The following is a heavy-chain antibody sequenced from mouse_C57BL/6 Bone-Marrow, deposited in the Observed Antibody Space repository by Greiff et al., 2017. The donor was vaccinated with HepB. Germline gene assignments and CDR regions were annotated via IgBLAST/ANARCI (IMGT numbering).Heavy chain of an antibody. V-gene: IGHV1-82*01. J-gene: IGHJ2*01. CDR2: IYPGDGDT. Sequence: QVQLQQSGPELVKPGASVKISCKASGYAFSSSWMNWVKQRPGKGLEWIGRIYPGDGDTNYNGKFKGKATLTADKSSSTAYMQLSSLTSEDSAVYFCARALIYYGNSIGYWGQGTTLTVSS. D-gene: IGHD2-1*01. CDR3: ARALIYYGNSIGY. CDR1: GYAFSSSW.